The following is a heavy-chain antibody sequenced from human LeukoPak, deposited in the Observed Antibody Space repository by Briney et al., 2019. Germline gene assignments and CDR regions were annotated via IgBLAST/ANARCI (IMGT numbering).Heavy chain of an antibody. CDR2: IYGDGNT. V-gene: IGHV4-4*07. J-gene: IGHJ4*02. D-gene: IGHD2-21*01. CDR3: ARGALDGSDFYYFDY. CDR1: GDSISDYC. Sequence: SETLSLTCTVSGDSISDYCWTWIRQTAGKGLEWIGHIYGDGNTNYSPSLRSRVTLSIDTSTNHFSLKLNSVTAADTAVYYCARGALDGSDFYYFDYWGQGTLVTVSS.